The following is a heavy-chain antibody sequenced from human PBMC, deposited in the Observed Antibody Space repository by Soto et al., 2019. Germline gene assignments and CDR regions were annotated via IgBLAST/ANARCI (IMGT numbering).Heavy chain of an antibody. Sequence: QLQLQESGPGLVKPSETLSLTCTVSGGSISSSSYYLGWIRQPPGKGLERIGSIYYSGSTYYNPSLKSLVSISVETSKNQFSRKLSSVTAADTAVYYCARREAAAYDAFDIWGQGTMVTVSS. CDR3: ARREAAAYDAFDI. J-gene: IGHJ3*02. CDR2: IYYSGST. CDR1: GGSISSSSYY. D-gene: IGHD2-2*01. V-gene: IGHV4-39*01.